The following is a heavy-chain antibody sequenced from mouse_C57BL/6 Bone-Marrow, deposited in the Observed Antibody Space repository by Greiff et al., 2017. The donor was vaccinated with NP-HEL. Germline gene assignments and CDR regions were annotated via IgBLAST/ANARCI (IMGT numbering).Heavy chain of an antibody. CDR1: GFTFSSYA. D-gene: IGHD2-2*01. Sequence: EVKVVESGGGLVKPGGSLKLSCAASGFTFSSYAMSWVRQTPEKRLEWVATISDGGSYTYYPDNVKGRFTISRDNAKNNLYLQMSHLKSEDTAMYYCARDLLWLRREGYAMDYWGQGTSVTVSS. CDR2: ISDGGSYT. CDR3: ARDLLWLRREGYAMDY. V-gene: IGHV5-4*01. J-gene: IGHJ4*01.